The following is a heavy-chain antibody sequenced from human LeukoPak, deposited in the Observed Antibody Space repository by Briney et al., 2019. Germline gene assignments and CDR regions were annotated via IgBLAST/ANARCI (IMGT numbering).Heavy chain of an antibody. Sequence: PSETLSLTCAVYDGSVSGYYWSWIRQPPGKGLEWIGEIHHGGRTKYHPALKSRVTISADTPNNKFSLKLSSMTAADTAVYFCARHGGWYFALWGPGTLVTVPS. J-gene: IGHJ2*01. CDR3: ARHGGWYFAL. V-gene: IGHV4-34*01. CDR2: IHHGGRT. D-gene: IGHD3-10*01. CDR1: DGSVSGYY.